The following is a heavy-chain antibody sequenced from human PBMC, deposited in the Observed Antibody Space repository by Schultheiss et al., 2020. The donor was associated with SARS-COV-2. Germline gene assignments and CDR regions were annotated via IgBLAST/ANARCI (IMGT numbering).Heavy chain of an antibody. CDR1: GFTFRSYA. J-gene: IGHJ3*02. CDR3: ARGVVVPAAIDLGAFDI. Sequence: GGSLRLSCAASGFTFRSYAMSWVRQAPGKGLEWVSAISGSGGSTYYADSVKGRFTISRDNSKNTLYLQMNSLRAEDTAVYYCARGVVVPAAIDLGAFDIWGQGTMVTVSS. V-gene: IGHV3-23*01. CDR2: ISGSGGST. D-gene: IGHD2-2*02.